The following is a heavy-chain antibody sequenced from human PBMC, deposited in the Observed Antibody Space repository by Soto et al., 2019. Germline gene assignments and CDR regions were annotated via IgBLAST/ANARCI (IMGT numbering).Heavy chain of an antibody. CDR2: INPSDGST. CDR3: ATSLSSRWPPY. Sequence: ASVKVSCKASGYTFTTYYMHWVRQAPGQGLEWMGIINPSDGSTSSAQKFQGRVSMTRDTSTSTVYMELSSLRSEDTAVYYCATSLSSRWPPYWGQGTLVTVSS. D-gene: IGHD6-13*01. CDR1: GYTFTTYY. V-gene: IGHV1-46*03. J-gene: IGHJ4*02.